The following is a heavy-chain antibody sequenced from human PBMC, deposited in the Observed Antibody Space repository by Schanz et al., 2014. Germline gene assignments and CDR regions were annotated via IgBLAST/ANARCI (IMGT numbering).Heavy chain of an antibody. J-gene: IGHJ6*03. Sequence: PGGSLSLSYAASGFTFRGYYMSRVRQAPGKGLEWVSDISSGSSYANYADSVKGRFSISRDNAKNSLYLQLNSLRAEDTAVYYCARDGDRFYHNYYMDVWGKGTTVTVSS. CDR2: ISSGSSYA. CDR3: ARDGDRFYHNYYMDV. V-gene: IGHV3-11*06. D-gene: IGHD4-17*01. CDR1: GFTFRGYY.